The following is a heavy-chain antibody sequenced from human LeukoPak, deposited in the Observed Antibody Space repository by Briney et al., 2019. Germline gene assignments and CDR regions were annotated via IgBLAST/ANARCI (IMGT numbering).Heavy chain of an antibody. J-gene: IGHJ4*02. V-gene: IGHV5-51*01. CDR1: GSIFTSYW. CDR3: ARRHPVSGEAFDY. Sequence: GESLQISCKGSGSIFTSYWIGWGRQVPGKGLEWMGIIYPGDSDTRYSPSFQGQVTISADKSISTAYLQWSSLKASDTAMYYCARRHPVSGEAFDYWGQGTLVTVSS. D-gene: IGHD3-10*01. CDR2: IYPGDSDT.